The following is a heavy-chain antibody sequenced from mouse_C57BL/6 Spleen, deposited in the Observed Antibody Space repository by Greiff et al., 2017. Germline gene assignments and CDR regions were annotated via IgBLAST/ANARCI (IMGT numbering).Heavy chain of an antibody. CDR3: ASDSLDYGKDWYFDV. D-gene: IGHD2-1*01. CDR2: ISYDGSN. V-gene: IGHV3-6*01. CDR1: GYSITSGYY. Sequence: EVKLVESGPGLVKPSQSLSLTCSVTGYSITSGYYWYWIRQIPGNKLEWMGYISYDGSNNYNPSLKNRISITPDTSKNQFFLKLNSVTTEDTATYYCASDSLDYGKDWYFDVWGTGTTVTVSS. J-gene: IGHJ1*03.